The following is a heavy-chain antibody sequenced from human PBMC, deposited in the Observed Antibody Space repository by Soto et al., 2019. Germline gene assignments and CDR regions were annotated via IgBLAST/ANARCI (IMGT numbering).Heavy chain of an antibody. CDR3: ARLMKVDTAMAYMYNWFDP. CDR1: GYSFTSYW. V-gene: IGHV5-10-1*01. Sequence: VESLKISCKVSGYSFTSYWISWVRQMPGKGLEWMGRIDPSDSYTNYSPSFQGHVTISADKSISTAYLQWSSLKASDTAMYYCARLMKVDTAMAYMYNWFDPWGQGTLVTSPQ. CDR2: IDPSDSYT. D-gene: IGHD5-18*01. J-gene: IGHJ5*02.